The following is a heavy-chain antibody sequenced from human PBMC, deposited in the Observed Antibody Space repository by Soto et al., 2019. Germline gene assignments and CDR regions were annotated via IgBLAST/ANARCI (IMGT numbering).Heavy chain of an antibody. J-gene: IGHJ4*02. CDR2: IRFDGSNE. CDR1: GGIFHGYG. CDR3: ARDVIGGTVYRWYLDY. V-gene: IGHV3-33*01. D-gene: IGHD1-7*01. Sequence: QEQLVESGGGVVQPGTSLRLSCAVPGGIFHGYGMHWVRQAPGKGLEWVAIIRFDGSNEEYADSVKGRFTISRDNSKNTLYLQMNTLGAEDTAVYYCARDVIGGTVYRWYLDYLGRGTVVTVSS.